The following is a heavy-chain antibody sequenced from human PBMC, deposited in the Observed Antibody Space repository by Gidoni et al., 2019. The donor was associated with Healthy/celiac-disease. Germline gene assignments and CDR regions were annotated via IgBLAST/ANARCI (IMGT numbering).Heavy chain of an antibody. CDR2: IKQDGSEK. V-gene: IGHV3-7*01. D-gene: IGHD2-15*01. CDR1: GFTFSSYW. J-gene: IGHJ4*02. Sequence: EVQLVESGGGLVQPGGSLRLSCAASGFTFSSYWMSWVRQAPGKGLEWVANIKQDGSEKYYVDSVKGRFTISRDNAKNSLYLQMNSLRAEDTAVYYCARLYGGNLYHFDYWGQGTLVTVSS. CDR3: ARLYGGNLYHFDY.